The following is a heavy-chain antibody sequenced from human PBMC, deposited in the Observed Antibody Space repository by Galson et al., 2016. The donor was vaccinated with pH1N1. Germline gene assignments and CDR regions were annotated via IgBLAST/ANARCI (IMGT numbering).Heavy chain of an antibody. CDR1: GFRFSDYG. J-gene: IGHJ4*02. CDR2: IKSNGETT. CDR3: ARVRVSTTAPYFDY. Sequence: SLRLSCATSGFRFSDYGIHWVRQAPGKGLEYVSAIKSNGETTYYADSVKGRFTISRDNYTKMVYLQMGSLRAEDMAVYYCARVRVSTTAPYFDYWGQGTLVTVSS. D-gene: IGHD1-1*01. V-gene: IGHV3-64*02.